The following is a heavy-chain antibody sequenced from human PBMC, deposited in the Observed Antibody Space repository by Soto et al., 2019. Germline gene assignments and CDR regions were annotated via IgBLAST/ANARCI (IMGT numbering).Heavy chain of an antibody. D-gene: IGHD2-2*01. CDR2: ISGSGGST. V-gene: IGHV3-23*01. Sequence: GGSLRLSCAASGFTFSSYAMSWVRQAPGKGLEWVSAISGSGGSTYYADSVRGRFTISRDNSKNTLYLQMNSLRAEDTAVYYCAKDHLVVPAARSGFDYWGQGTLVTVSS. CDR3: AKDHLVVPAARSGFDY. CDR1: GFTFSSYA. J-gene: IGHJ4*02.